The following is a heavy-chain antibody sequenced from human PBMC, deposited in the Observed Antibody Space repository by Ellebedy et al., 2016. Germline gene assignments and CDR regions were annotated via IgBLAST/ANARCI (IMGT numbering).Heavy chain of an antibody. V-gene: IGHV3-9*01. CDR1: GFTFDDYA. Sequence: GGSLRLSCAASGFTFDDYAMHWVRQAPGKGLEWVSGISWNSGSIGYADSVKGRFTISRDNAKNSLYLQMNSLRAEDTALYYCAKGEMATITPYYFDYWGQGTLVTVSS. CDR2: ISWNSGSI. CDR3: AKGEMATITPYYFDY. J-gene: IGHJ4*02. D-gene: IGHD5-24*01.